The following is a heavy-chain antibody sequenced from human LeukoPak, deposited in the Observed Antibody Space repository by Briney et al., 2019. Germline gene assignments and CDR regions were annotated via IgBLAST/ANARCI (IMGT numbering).Heavy chain of an antibody. CDR3: ARTTSLTASGYDY. Sequence: ASVKVSCKASGYTFTNYHINWVRQATGQGLEWMGWINPNNDDRGYAQEFQGRVTITRDTSISTAYMELRSLRSEDTAIYFCARTTSLTASGYDYWGQGTLVTVSS. V-gene: IGHV1-8*03. D-gene: IGHD4-17*01. J-gene: IGHJ4*02. CDR2: INPNNDDR. CDR1: GYTFTNYH.